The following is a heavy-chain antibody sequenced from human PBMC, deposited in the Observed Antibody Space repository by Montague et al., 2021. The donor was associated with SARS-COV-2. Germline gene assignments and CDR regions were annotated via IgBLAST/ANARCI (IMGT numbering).Heavy chain of an antibody. Sequence: TLSLTCTVSGGSISSGGYYWSWVRQPPGKGLDWIGYIFYRGGTXYNPSLKSRVSMSVDTSKIQFSLNLTSVTAADTAVYYCARANYYVMTSKAYAMDVWGQGTTVTVSS. CDR2: IFYRGGT. V-gene: IGHV4-31*03. D-gene: IGHD3-16*01. J-gene: IGHJ6*02. CDR1: GGSISSGGYY. CDR3: ARANYYVMTSKAYAMDV.